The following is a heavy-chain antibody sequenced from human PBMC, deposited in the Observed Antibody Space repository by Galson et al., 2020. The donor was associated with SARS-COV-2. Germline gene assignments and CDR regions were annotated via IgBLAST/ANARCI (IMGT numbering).Heavy chain of an antibody. CDR1: GFTFSSYS. CDR3: ARDNPYWIVGATGYYYGMDV. V-gene: IGHV3-21*01. J-gene: IGHJ6*02. Sequence: GGSLRLSCAASGFTFSSYSMNWVRQAPGKGLEWVSSISSSSSYIYYADSVKGRFTISRDNAKNSLYLQMNSLRAEDTAVYYCARDNPYWIVGATGYYYGMDVWGQGTTVTVSS. CDR2: ISSSSSYI. D-gene: IGHD1-26*01.